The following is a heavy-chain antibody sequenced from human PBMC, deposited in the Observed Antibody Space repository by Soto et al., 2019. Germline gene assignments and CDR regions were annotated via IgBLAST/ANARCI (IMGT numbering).Heavy chain of an antibody. D-gene: IGHD3-22*01. CDR3: AKDQKPMIVVVTPYGMDV. CDR1: GFTFSSYA. J-gene: IGHJ6*02. V-gene: IGHV3-23*01. Sequence: VQLLESGGGLVQPGGSLRLSCAASGFTFSSYAMSWVRQAPGKGLEWVSAISGSGGSTYYADSVKGRFTISRDNSKNTLYLQMNSLRAEDTAVYYCAKDQKPMIVVVTPYGMDVWGQGTTVTVSS. CDR2: ISGSGGST.